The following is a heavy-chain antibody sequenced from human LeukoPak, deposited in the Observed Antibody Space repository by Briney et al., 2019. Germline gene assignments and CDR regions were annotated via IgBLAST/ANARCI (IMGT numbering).Heavy chain of an antibody. CDR1: GFIFSSYS. CDR3: ARDHLAPYFASYSSSSGTFDY. Sequence: GGSLRLSCAASGFIFSSYSMNWVRQAPGKGLEWVSSIGTSGSYIYYADSVKGRFTISRDNATNSLSLQMNSLRAEDTAVYYCARDHLAPYFASYSSSSGTFDYWGQGTLVTVSS. CDR2: IGTSGSYI. J-gene: IGHJ4*02. V-gene: IGHV3-21*01. D-gene: IGHD6-6*01.